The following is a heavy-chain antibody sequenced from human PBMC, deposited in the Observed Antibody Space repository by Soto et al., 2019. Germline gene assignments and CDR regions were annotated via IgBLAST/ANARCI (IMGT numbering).Heavy chain of an antibody. CDR3: ASSDMYSSSWYYYYGMDV. V-gene: IGHV1-18*04. Sequence: ASVKVSCKASGYTFTSYGISWVRQAPGQGLEWMGWISAYNGNTNYAQKLQGRVTMTTDTSTSTAYMELRSLRSDDTAVYYCASSDMYSSSWYYYYGMDVWGQGTTVTVS. CDR2: ISAYNGNT. CDR1: GYTFTSYG. D-gene: IGHD6-6*01. J-gene: IGHJ6*02.